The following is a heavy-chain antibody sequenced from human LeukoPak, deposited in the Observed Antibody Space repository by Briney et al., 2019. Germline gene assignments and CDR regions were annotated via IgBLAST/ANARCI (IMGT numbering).Heavy chain of an antibody. CDR2: ITWNSGSV. V-gene: IGHV3-9*03. Sequence: GGSLRLSCAASGFTFHDYAMHWIRQVPGKGLEWVSGITWNSGSVLYADSVRGRFTISRDNAKNSLYLQMNSLRPEDMAFYYCAKGLGVASLIVDALDMWGQGTMVTV. CDR1: GFTFHDYA. CDR3: AKGLGVASLIVDALDM. D-gene: IGHD3/OR15-3a*01. J-gene: IGHJ3*02.